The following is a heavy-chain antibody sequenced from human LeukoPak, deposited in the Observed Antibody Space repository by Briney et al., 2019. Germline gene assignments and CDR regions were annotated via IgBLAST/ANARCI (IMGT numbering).Heavy chain of an antibody. CDR3: ARSAGYCSGGSCSGDNWFDP. Sequence: GKSLRLSCAASGFTFSSYSMNWVRQAPGKGLEWVSYISSSSSTIYYADSVKGRFTISRDNAKNSLYLQMNSLRAEDTAVYYCARSAGYCSGGSCSGDNWFDPWGQGTLVTVSS. J-gene: IGHJ5*02. CDR1: GFTFSSYS. CDR2: ISSSSSTI. V-gene: IGHV3-48*01. D-gene: IGHD2-15*01.